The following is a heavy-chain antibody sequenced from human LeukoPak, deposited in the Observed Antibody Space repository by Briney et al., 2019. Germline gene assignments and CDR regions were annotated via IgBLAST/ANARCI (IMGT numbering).Heavy chain of an antibody. D-gene: IGHD2-15*01. V-gene: IGHV1-69*13. CDR1: GGTFSSYA. Sequence: GSSVKVSCKASGGTFSSYAISWVRQARGQGLEWMGGVIPIFGTANYAQKFQGRVTITADESTSTAYMELSSLRSEDTAVYYCARGRVVAATSWFDPWGQGTLVTVSS. CDR2: VIPIFGTA. CDR3: ARGRVVAATSWFDP. J-gene: IGHJ5*02.